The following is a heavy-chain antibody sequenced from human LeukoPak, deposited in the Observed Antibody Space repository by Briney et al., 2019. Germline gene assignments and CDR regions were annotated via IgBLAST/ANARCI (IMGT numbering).Heavy chain of an antibody. D-gene: IGHD3-3*01. Sequence: GGSLRLSCAASGFTFSNAWMSWVRQAPGKGLEWVGRIKSKTDGGTTDYAAPVKGRFTISGDDSKNTLYLQMNSLKTEDTAVYYCTTVGLYDFWSGYYIPPHYMDVWGKGTTVTVSS. V-gene: IGHV3-15*01. CDR1: GFTFSNAW. CDR3: TTVGLYDFWSGYYIPPHYMDV. CDR2: IKSKTDGGTT. J-gene: IGHJ6*03.